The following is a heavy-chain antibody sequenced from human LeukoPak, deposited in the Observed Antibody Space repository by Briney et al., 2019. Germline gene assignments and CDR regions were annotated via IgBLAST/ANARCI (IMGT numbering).Heavy chain of an antibody. CDR2: ISSSSSYI. CDR3: ARVLDYYYYMDV. J-gene: IGHJ6*03. CDR1: GSTFSSYS. V-gene: IGHV3-21*01. Sequence: PGRSLSLSWAASGSTFSSYSMNWVSQAPGKWREWVSSISSSSSYIYYADSVKGRFTISRDNAKNSLYLQMNSLRAEDTAVYYCARVLDYYYYMDVWGKGTTVTISS.